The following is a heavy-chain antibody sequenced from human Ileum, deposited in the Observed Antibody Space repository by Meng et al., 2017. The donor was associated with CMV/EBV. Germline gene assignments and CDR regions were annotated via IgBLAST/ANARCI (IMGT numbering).Heavy chain of an antibody. V-gene: IGHV1-69*05. CDR3: ARASKRYQLLSAYYFDY. Sequence: NFSSYAISWVRQAPGQGLEWMGGIIPIFGTANYAQKFQGRVTITTDESTSTAYMELSSLRSEDTAVYYCARASKRYQLLSAYYFDYWGQGTLVTVSS. J-gene: IGHJ4*02. D-gene: IGHD2-2*01. CDR1: NFSSYA. CDR2: IIPIFGTA.